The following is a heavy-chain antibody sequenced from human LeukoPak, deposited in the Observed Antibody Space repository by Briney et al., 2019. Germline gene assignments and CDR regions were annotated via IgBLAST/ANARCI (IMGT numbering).Heavy chain of an antibody. J-gene: IGHJ4*02. CDR1: SGSISTSNYY. CDR3: ARGASNSFTSYYFDY. V-gene: IGHV4-39*07. CDR2: IYHSGST. Sequence: SETLSLTCTVSSGSISTSNYYWGWIRQPPGKGLEWIGSIYHSGSTYYNPSLKSRVTISVDTSKNQFSLKLSSVTAADTAVYYCARGASNSFTSYYFDYWGQGTLVTVSS. D-gene: IGHD1-26*01.